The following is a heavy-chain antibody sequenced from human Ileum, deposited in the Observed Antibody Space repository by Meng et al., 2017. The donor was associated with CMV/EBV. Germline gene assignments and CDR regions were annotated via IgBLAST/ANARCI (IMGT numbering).Heavy chain of an antibody. J-gene: IGHJ5*02. V-gene: IGHV1-8*01. CDR3: ARGLKEACGTSCYFRWFDP. CDR2: MNPNSGNT. D-gene: IGHD2-2*01. CDR1: GYTFTSYD. Sequence: ASVKVSCKASGYTFTSYDINWVRQATGQGLEWRGWMNPNSGNTGYAQKFQGRVTMTRNTSISTAYMELSSLRSEDTAVYYCARGLKEACGTSCYFRWFDPWGQGTLVTVSS.